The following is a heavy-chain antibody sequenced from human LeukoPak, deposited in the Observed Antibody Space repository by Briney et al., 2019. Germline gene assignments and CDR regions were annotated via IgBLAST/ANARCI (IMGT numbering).Heavy chain of an antibody. CDR2: ISYDGSSK. Sequence: GRSLRLSCAVSGFTFSAYAMQWVRQAPGKGLEWVAAISYDGSSKYYADSVKGRFAISRDNSGNTLYLQMNSLRAEDTAVYYRARDLLRRSVVPAATAYWGQGTLVTVSS. D-gene: IGHD2-2*01. V-gene: IGHV3-30*01. CDR1: GFTFSAYA. CDR3: ARDLLRRSVVPAATAY. J-gene: IGHJ4*02.